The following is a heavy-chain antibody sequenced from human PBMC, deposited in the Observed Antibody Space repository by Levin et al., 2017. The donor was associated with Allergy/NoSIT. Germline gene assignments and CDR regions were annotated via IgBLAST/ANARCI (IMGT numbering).Heavy chain of an antibody. V-gene: IGHV3-23*01. D-gene: IGHD2-2*01. CDR1: GFTFSSYA. CDR3: ARSGGFNLPARRFDS. Sequence: PGGSLRLSCAASGFTFSSYAMSWVRQAPGKGLEWVSGISGSGGSTYYADSVKGRFTISRDSSKNTLYLQRNSLRAEDTAVYYCARSGGFNLPARRFDSWGQGTLVTVSS. J-gene: IGHJ4*02. CDR2: ISGSGGST.